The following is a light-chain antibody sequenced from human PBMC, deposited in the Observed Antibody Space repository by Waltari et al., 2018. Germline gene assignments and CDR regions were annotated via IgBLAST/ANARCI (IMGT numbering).Light chain of an antibody. V-gene: IGLV2-11*01. CDR1: SSDVGGYDF. J-gene: IGLJ2*01. CDR3: YSYAGGRVV. CDR2: DVS. Sequence: QSALTQPRSVSGSPGQSVTIACTGTSSDVGGYDFVSWYQHHPGQAPKLIICDVSQRPAGVPDRFSGSKSGNTDSLTISGLHIDDEADYYCYSYAGGRVVFGGGTKLTVL.